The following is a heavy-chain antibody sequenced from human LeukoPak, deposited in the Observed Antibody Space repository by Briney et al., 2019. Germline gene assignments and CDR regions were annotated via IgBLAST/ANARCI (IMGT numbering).Heavy chain of an antibody. V-gene: IGHV4-4*07. D-gene: IGHD2-2*02. Sequence: SETLSLTCTVSGGSISSYYWSWIRQPAGKGLEWIGRIYTSGSTNYNPSLKSRVTMSVDTSKNQLSLKLSSVTAADTAVYYCARGPVVVPAAIWYFDLWGRGTLVTVSS. CDR1: GGSISSYY. J-gene: IGHJ2*01. CDR2: IYTSGST. CDR3: ARGPVVVPAAIWYFDL.